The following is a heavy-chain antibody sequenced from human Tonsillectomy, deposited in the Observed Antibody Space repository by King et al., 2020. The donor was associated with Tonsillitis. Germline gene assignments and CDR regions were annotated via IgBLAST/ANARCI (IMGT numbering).Heavy chain of an antibody. J-gene: IGHJ3*02. V-gene: IGHV4-39*01. CDR1: GGFISSSSFY. CDR3: ARHIPTAAHDAFDI. Sequence: QLQESGPGLVKPSETLSLTCTVSGGFISSSSFYWAWIRQPPGQGLEWIGSITYSGSTYFNPSLKSRVTISVDTSKNQFSLKLSSVTAADTAVYYCARHIPTAAHDAFDIWGQGTMVTVSS. CDR2: ITYSGST. D-gene: IGHD2-2*01.